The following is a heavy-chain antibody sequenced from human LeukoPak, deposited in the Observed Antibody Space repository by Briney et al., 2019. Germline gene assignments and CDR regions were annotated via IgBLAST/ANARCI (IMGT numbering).Heavy chain of an antibody. J-gene: IGHJ3*02. CDR1: GSTFSSYG. D-gene: IGHD3-22*01. V-gene: IGHV3-33*01. CDR2: IWYDGSNK. Sequence: GGSLRLSCVASGSTFSSYGMHWVRQAPGKGLEWVAVIWYDGSNKYYADSVKGRFTISRDNSKNTLYLQMNSLRAEDTAVYYCARSSSGYSVRDVDIWGQGTMVTVST. CDR3: ARSSSGYSVRDVDI.